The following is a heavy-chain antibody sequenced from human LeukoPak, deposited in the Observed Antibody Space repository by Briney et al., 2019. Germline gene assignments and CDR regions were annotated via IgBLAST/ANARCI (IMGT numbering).Heavy chain of an antibody. Sequence: SETLSLTCTVSGGSISSDYWAWIRPPQGKGLEWIGYIYHSGTTNYNPSLKSGVTISIDPSKNQFSLKLSSVTAEDTAVYYCARHLNTPMVKAHFDYWGQGTLITVSS. D-gene: IGHD5-18*01. V-gene: IGHV4-59*08. CDR3: ARHLNTPMVKAHFDY. J-gene: IGHJ4*02. CDR2: IYHSGTT. CDR1: GGSISSDY.